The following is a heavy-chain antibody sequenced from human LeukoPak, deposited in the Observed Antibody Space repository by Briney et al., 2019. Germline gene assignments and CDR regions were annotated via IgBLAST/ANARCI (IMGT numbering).Heavy chain of an antibody. D-gene: IGHD3-22*01. Sequence: GGSLRLSCAASGFIFSSYNMNWVRQAPGKGLEWVSSISTSSSYIYYADSVKGRFTISRDNAKDSLYLQMNSLRGEDTAVYYCARVLGYYYDSRGHDYWGQGTLVTVSS. J-gene: IGHJ4*02. CDR3: ARVLGYYYDSRGHDY. CDR1: GFIFSSYN. V-gene: IGHV3-21*01. CDR2: ISTSSSYI.